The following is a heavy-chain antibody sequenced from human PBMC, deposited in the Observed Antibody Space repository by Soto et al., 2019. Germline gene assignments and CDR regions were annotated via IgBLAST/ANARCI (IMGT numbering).Heavy chain of an antibody. CDR2: TNPGSGDT. Sequence: ASVKVSCKASGYTFTNNDVSWVRQATGQGMGWMGWTNPGSGDTGYAQKFQGRVTMTRDISIATAYMELSSLRSDDTAIYYCATMATFASLNWFDTWGQGTLVTVSS. D-gene: IGHD3-16*02. J-gene: IGHJ5*02. V-gene: IGHV1-8*01. CDR3: ATMATFASLNWFDT. CDR1: GYTFTNND.